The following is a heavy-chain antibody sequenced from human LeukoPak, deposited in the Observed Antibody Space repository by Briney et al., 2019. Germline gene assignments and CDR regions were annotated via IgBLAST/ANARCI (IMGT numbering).Heavy chain of an antibody. Sequence: ASVKVSCKASRYTFTSYDINWVRQATGQGLEWMGWMNPNSGNTGYAQKFQGRVTMTRNTSISTAYMELSSLRSEDTAVYYCARGKSDYYYYGMDVWGQGTTVTVSS. CDR3: ARGKSDYYYYGMDV. V-gene: IGHV1-8*01. CDR2: MNPNSGNT. CDR1: RYTFTSYD. J-gene: IGHJ6*02.